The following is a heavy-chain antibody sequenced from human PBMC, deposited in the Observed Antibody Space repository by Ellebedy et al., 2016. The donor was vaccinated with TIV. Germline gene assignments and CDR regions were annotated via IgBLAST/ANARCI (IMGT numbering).Heavy chain of an antibody. Sequence: AASVKVSCKASGYTFTSYAMHWVRQAPGQRLEWMGWINAGNGNTKYSQKFQGRVTITRDTSASTAYMELSSLRSEDTAVYYGARVPPGGYGRDVWGQGTTVTVSS. D-gene: IGHD3-10*01. V-gene: IGHV1-3*01. CDR1: GYTFTSYA. J-gene: IGHJ6*02. CDR2: INAGNGNT. CDR3: ARVPPGGYGRDV.